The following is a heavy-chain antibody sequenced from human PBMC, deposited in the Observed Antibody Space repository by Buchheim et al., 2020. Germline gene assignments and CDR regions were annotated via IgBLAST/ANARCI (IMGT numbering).Heavy chain of an antibody. J-gene: IGHJ6*02. CDR1: SGSINPHY. Sequence: QVQLQESGPGLVKPAETLSLTCTASSGSINPHYWSWVRQPPGKGLEWIGYISYSGTTSYNPSLKSRVIIVLDTSKGKVLLKMNSVSAADTAVYYCAREGKPMTLDVWGQGTT. CDR3: AREGKPMTLDV. D-gene: IGHD3-22*01. V-gene: IGHV4-59*11. CDR2: ISYSGTT.